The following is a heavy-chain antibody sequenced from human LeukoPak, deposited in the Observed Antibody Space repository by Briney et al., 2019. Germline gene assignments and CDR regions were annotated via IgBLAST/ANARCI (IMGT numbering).Heavy chain of an antibody. Sequence: SETLSLTCTVSGGSISSYYWSWIRQPAGKGLEWIGRIYTSGSTNYNPSLKSRVAMSVDTSKNQFSLKLSSVTAADTAVYYCARERWFGELVPVAWFDPWGQGTLVTVSS. CDR3: ARERWFGELVPVAWFDP. V-gene: IGHV4-4*07. CDR1: GGSISSYY. CDR2: IYTSGST. D-gene: IGHD3-10*01. J-gene: IGHJ5*02.